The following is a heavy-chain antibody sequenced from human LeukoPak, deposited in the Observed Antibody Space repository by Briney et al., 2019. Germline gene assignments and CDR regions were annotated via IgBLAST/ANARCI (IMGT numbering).Heavy chain of an antibody. V-gene: IGHV3-21*01. CDR1: GFTFSAYS. J-gene: IGHJ6*03. D-gene: IGHD3-10*01. CDR2: ITSGDFV. CDR3: ARGGFNMVRGVIIPSNSYYYYMDI. Sequence: GGSLRLSCAVSGFTFSAYSMNWVRQAPGKGLEWVSSITSGDFVYFADSLKGRFTISRDNTKSSLYLQMNSLRAEDTAVYYCARGGFNMVRGVIIPSNSYYYYMDIWGKGTTVTVSS.